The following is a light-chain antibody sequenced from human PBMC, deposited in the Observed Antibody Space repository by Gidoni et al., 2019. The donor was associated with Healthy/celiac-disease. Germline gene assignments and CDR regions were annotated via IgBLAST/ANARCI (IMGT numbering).Light chain of an antibody. V-gene: IGLV3-19*01. CDR1: SLRSYY. CDR3: NSRDSSGNHLV. J-gene: IGLJ3*02. CDR2: GKN. Sequence: SSELTQDPAVSVALGQTVRITCQGDSLRSYYASWYQQKPGQAPVLVIYGKNNRPSGIPDRFSGSSSGNTASLTITVAQAEDEADYYCNSRDSSGNHLVFGGGTTLPVL.